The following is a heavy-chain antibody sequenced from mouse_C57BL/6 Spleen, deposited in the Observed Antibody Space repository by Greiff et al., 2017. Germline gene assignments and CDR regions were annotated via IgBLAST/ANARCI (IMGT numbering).Heavy chain of an antibody. CDR1: GFTFSDYY. Sequence: EVMLVESGGGLVQPGGSLKLSCAASGFTFSDYYMYWVRQTPEKRLEWVAYISNGGGSTYYPDTVKGRFTISRDNAKNTLYLQMSRLKSEDTAMYYCARKEDYGGFAYWGQGTLVTVSA. CDR3: ARKEDYGGFAY. V-gene: IGHV5-12*01. CDR2: ISNGGGST. J-gene: IGHJ3*01. D-gene: IGHD2-4*01.